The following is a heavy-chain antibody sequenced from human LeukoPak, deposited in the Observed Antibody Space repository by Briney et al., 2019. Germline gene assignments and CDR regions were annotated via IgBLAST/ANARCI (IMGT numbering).Heavy chain of an antibody. Sequence: GGSLRLSCAASGFTFSSYAMHWVRQAPGKGLEWVTLISYDGGNKYYADSVKGRFTISRDNSKSTLYLQMNSLRAEDTAVYYCARDKIAVAGGNSDFDYWGQGTQVTVSS. CDR1: GFTFSSYA. D-gene: IGHD6-19*01. V-gene: IGHV3-30*04. CDR2: ISYDGGNK. CDR3: ARDKIAVAGGNSDFDY. J-gene: IGHJ4*02.